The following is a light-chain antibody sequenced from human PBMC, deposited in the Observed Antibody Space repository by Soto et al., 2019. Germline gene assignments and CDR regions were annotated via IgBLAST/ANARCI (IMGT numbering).Light chain of an antibody. J-gene: IGKJ4*01. CDR2: GAS. CDR1: QRVSSN. V-gene: IGKV3-15*01. CDR3: QQYNDWPPLT. Sequence: ETVMTQSPATLSVSPGERATLSCRASQRVSSNLAWYQQKPGQAPRLLIYGASTRATGIPARFSGSGSGTEFTLTISSLQSEDFAVYYCQQYNDWPPLTFAGGTKVEIK.